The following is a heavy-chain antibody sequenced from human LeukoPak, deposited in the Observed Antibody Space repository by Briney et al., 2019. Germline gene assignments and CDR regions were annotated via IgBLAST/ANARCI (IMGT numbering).Heavy chain of an antibody. CDR1: GFTFDDYA. CDR2: ISWNSGSI. Sequence: GGSLRLSCAASGFTFDDYAMHWVRQAPGKGLEWVSGISWNSGSIGYADSVKGRFTISRDNAKNSLYLQMNSLRAEDTALYYCAKDIRSYSYYYGMDVWGQGTTATVSS. J-gene: IGHJ6*02. CDR3: AKDIRSYSYYYGMDV. V-gene: IGHV3-9*01. D-gene: IGHD3-10*01.